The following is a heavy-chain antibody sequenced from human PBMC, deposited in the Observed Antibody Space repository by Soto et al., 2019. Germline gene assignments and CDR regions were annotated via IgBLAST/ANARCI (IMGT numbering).Heavy chain of an antibody. CDR3: ARVYDYVWGSFLPIDY. V-gene: IGHV1-18*04. D-gene: IGHD3-16*01. CDR1: GYTFTSYG. Sequence: GASVKVSCKASGYTFTSYGISWVRQAPGQGPEWMGWISAYNGNTNYAQKLQGKVTMTTDTSTSTAYMELRSLRSDDTAVYYSARVYDYVWGSFLPIDYWGQGTRVTAPQ. CDR2: ISAYNGNT. J-gene: IGHJ4*02.